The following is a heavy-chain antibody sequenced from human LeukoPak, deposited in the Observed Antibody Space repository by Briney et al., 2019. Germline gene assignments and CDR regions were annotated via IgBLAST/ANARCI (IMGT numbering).Heavy chain of an antibody. CDR2: IYYSGST. V-gene: IGHV4-31*03. CDR1: GGSISSGGYY. Sequence: PSQTLSLTCTVSGGSISSGGYYWSWIRQHPGKGLEWIGYIYYSGSTYYNPSLKSRVTISVDTSKNQFSLKLSSVTAADTAVYYCARIYYDSSGLYFDYWGQGTLVTVSS. D-gene: IGHD3-22*01. CDR3: ARIYYDSSGLYFDY. J-gene: IGHJ4*02.